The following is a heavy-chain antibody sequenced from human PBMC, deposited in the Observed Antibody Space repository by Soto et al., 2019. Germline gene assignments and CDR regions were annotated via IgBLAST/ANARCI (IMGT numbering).Heavy chain of an antibody. CDR3: ARDGDSSGYYGWFDP. CDR2: IIPIFGTA. Sequence: SVKVSCKASGGTFSSYSISWVLQAPGQGLEWMGGIIPIFGTANYAQKFQGRVTITADESTSTAYMELSSLRSEDTAVYYCARDGDSSGYYGWFDPWGQGTLVTVSS. CDR1: GGTFSSYS. D-gene: IGHD3-22*01. J-gene: IGHJ5*02. V-gene: IGHV1-69*13.